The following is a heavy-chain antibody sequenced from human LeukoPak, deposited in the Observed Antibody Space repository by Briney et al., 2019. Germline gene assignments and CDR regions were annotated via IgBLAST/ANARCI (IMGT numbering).Heavy chain of an antibody. CDR1: GFTFSNAW. CDR3: TTRVGGFKYYYDRESDY. D-gene: IGHD3-22*01. V-gene: IGHV3-15*01. Sequence: GGSLRLSCAASGFTFSNAWMSWVRQAPGKGLEWVGRIKSKTDGGTTDYAAPVKGRFTISRDDSKNTLYLQMNSLKTEDTAVYYCTTRVGGFKYYYDRESDYWGQGTLVTVSS. J-gene: IGHJ4*02. CDR2: IKSKTDGGTT.